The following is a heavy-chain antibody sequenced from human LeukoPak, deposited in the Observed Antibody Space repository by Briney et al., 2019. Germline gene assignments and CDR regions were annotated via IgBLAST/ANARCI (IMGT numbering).Heavy chain of an antibody. Sequence: SVKVSCKASGFTFTSSAMHWVRQARGQRLEWIGWIVVGSGNTNYAQKFQERVTITRDMSTSTAYMELSSLRSEDTAVYYCAAAAYPSPYGSGSYGWFDPWGQGTLVTVSS. CDR2: IVVGSGNT. CDR3: AAAAYPSPYGSGSYGWFDP. J-gene: IGHJ5*02. D-gene: IGHD3-10*01. CDR1: GFTFTSSA. V-gene: IGHV1-58*02.